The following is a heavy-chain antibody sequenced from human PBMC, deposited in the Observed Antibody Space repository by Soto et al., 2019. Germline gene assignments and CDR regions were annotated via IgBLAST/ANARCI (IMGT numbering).Heavy chain of an antibody. CDR3: AKVRVTTRYNYYYGMDV. D-gene: IGHD4-17*01. J-gene: IGHJ6*02. CDR2: ISGSGGST. Sequence: GGSLRLSCAASGFTFSSYAMSWVRQAPGKGLEWVSAISGSGGSTYYADSVKGRFTISRDNSKNTLYLQMNSLRAEDTAVYYCAKVRVTTRYNYYYGMDVWGQGTTVTVSS. V-gene: IGHV3-23*01. CDR1: GFTFSSYA.